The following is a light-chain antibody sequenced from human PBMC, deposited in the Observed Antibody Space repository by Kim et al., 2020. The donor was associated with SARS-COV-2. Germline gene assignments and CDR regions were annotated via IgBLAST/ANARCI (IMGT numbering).Light chain of an antibody. CDR2: DAS. J-gene: IGKJ4*01. V-gene: IGKV3-11*01. CDR1: HSVDIS. Sequence: PGARATPPPTASHSVDISFASYQQTPGPAPRPLIYDASIRPTGIPDRSSCSGSGTDFTLTISSLEPEDFAVYYCQQRRGWPPAVTFGGGTKVDIK. CDR3: QQRRGWPPAVT.